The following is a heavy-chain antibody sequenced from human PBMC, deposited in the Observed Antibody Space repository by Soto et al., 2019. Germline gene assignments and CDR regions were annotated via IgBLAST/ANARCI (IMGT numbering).Heavy chain of an antibody. CDR1: GFPFSNYA. D-gene: IGHD3-22*01. Sequence: PGGSLRLSCVASGFPFSNYAMTWVRRAPGKGLEWVSALSGSGVSTYYADSVMGRFTISRDNSKNTVYLQMNSLKAEDTAVYYCAKIESRFFYDSTGYYPFDYWGQGTLVTVSS. CDR2: LSGSGVST. CDR3: AKIESRFFYDSTGYYPFDY. J-gene: IGHJ4*02. V-gene: IGHV3-23*01.